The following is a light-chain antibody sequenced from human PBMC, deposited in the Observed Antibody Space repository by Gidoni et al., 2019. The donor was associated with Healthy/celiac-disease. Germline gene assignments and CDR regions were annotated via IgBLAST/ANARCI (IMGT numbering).Light chain of an antibody. Sequence: ERVMTQSPATLSVSPGERATLSCRARQSVSSNLAWYQQKPGQAPRLLIYGASTRATGIPARFSGSGSGTEFTLTISSLQSEDFAVYYCQQYNNWPWTFGQGTKVEIK. CDR2: GAS. CDR3: QQYNNWPWT. J-gene: IGKJ1*01. CDR1: QSVSSN. V-gene: IGKV3-15*01.